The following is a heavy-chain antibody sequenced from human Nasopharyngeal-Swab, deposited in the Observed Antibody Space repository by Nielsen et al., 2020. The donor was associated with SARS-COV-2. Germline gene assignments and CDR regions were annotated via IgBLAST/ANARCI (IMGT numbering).Heavy chain of an antibody. J-gene: IGHJ3*02. V-gene: IGHV3-30*18. CDR2: ISYDGSNK. Sequence: GESLKISCAASGFTFSSYVMHWVRQAPGKGLEWVAVISYDGSNKYYADSVKGRFTISRDNSKNTLYLQMNSLRAEDTAVYYCAKFPGDNAFDIWGQGTMVTVSS. CDR3: AKFPGDNAFDI. CDR1: GFTFSSYV. D-gene: IGHD3-16*01.